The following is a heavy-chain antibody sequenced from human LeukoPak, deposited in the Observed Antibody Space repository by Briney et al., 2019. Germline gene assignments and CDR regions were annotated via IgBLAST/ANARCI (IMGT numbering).Heavy chain of an antibody. CDR3: AELSITMIGGV. J-gene: IGHJ6*04. CDR2: ITTSSTYM. D-gene: IGHD3-10*02. V-gene: IGHV3-21*01. CDR1: GFTFSAYN. Sequence: PGGSLRLSCAASGFTFSAYNMNWVRRTQGKGLEWVSSITTSSTYMFYADSVRGRFTVSRDDAKNSLYLQMNSLRAEDTAVYYCAELSITMIGGVWGKGTTVTISS.